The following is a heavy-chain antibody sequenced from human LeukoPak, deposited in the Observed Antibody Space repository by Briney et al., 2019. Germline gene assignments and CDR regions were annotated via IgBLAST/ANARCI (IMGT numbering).Heavy chain of an antibody. V-gene: IGHV1-46*01. J-gene: IGHJ4*02. CDR2: INPTGGST. CDR1: GYTFPSYF. Sequence: ASVKVSCKASGYTFPSYFMHWVRQAPGQGLEWMGIINPTGGSTTYAQKFQGRVTMTRNTSISTAYMELSSLRSEDTAVYYCARGPIGNFDYWGQGTLVTVSS. D-gene: IGHD2/OR15-2a*01. CDR3: ARGPIGNFDY.